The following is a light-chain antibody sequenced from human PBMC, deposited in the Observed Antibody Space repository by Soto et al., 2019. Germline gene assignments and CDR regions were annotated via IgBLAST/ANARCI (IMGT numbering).Light chain of an antibody. V-gene: IGKV4-1*01. Sequence: DIVMTQSPDSLAVSLGERATINCKSSQSVLYSSNNKNYLAWYQQKPGQPPKLLIYWASTRESGVPDRFSGSGSGTDFTLTISSLQAEDVAVYYCQYYGNSPLTFGQGTKVDFK. J-gene: IGKJ1*01. CDR1: QSVLYSSNNKNY. CDR3: QYYGNSPLT. CDR2: WAS.